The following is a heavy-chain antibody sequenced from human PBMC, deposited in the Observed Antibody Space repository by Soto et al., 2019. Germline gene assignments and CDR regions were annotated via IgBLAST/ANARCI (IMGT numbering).Heavy chain of an antibody. D-gene: IGHD2-2*01. J-gene: IGHJ6*02. CDR3: ARDLVCSSTSCPLFYGMDV. Sequence: SETLSLTCTVSGGSLSSGGYYWSWVRQHPGKGLEWIGYIYYSGSTYYNPSLKSRVTISVDTSKNQFSLKLSSVTAADTAMYYCARDLVCSSTSCPLFYGMDVWGQGTTVTVSS. CDR1: GGSLSSGGYY. V-gene: IGHV4-31*03. CDR2: IYYSGST.